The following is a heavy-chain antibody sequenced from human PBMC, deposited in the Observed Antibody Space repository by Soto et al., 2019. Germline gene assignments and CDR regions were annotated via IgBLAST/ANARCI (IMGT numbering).Heavy chain of an antibody. Sequence: QVQLMQSGAEVRKPGASVKVSCKASGYIFSNFGVSWVRQAPGQGLEWMGWISTYTGKTDFASEFQGRLTLTPDTSTSTAYMDLGSLRSDDAAVYYCARAARTLGVITRVDFWGQGTLVTVSS. V-gene: IGHV1-18*01. D-gene: IGHD3-10*01. CDR1: GYIFSNFG. J-gene: IGHJ4*02. CDR3: ARAARTLGVITRVDF. CDR2: ISTYTGKT.